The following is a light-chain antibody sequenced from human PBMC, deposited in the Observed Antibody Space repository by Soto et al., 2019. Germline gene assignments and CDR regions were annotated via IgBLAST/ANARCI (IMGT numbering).Light chain of an antibody. V-gene: IGKV3-20*01. CDR2: IAS. CDR3: QQYGTSPWT. J-gene: IGKJ1*01. Sequence: EIVLTQSPCTLSLFPGERATLSCRATQSVNSNYLAWYQQKPGQAPRLLIYIASRRATGIPDRFSGSGSGTDFTLTISRLEPEDFAVYYCQQYGTSPWTFGQGTKVEIK. CDR1: QSVNSNY.